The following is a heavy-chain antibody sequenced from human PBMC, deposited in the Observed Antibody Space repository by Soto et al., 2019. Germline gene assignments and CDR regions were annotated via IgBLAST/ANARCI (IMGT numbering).Heavy chain of an antibody. CDR3: AKEALPAAMPPVRFDY. CDR1: GFSFSSYG. V-gene: IGHV3-30*18. J-gene: IGHJ4*02. CDR2: ISYDGSNT. D-gene: IGHD2-2*01. Sequence: GGSLRLSCTASGFSFSSYGMHWVRQAPGKGLEWAAVISYDGSNTYYADSVKGRFTISRDNSKNTLYLQMNSLRGEDTAVYHCAKEALPAAMPPVRFDYWGQGTLVTVSS.